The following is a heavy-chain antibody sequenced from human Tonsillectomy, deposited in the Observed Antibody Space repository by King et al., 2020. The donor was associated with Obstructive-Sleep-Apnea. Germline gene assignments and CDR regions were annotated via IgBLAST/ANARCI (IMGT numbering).Heavy chain of an antibody. CDR3: ARAYCGGDCSYYFDY. CDR1: GGSISSYY. Sequence: QLQESGPGLVKPSETLSLTCTVSGGSISSYYWSWIRQPPGKGLEWIGYIYYSGSTNDNPSLKSRVTISVDTSKNQFSLKLSSVTAADTAVYYCARAYCGGDCSYYFDYWGQGTLVTVSS. CDR2: IYYSGST. D-gene: IGHD2-21*02. J-gene: IGHJ4*02. V-gene: IGHV4-59*08.